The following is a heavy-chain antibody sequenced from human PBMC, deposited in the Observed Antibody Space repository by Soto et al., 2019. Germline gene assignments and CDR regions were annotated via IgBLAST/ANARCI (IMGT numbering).Heavy chain of an antibody. Sequence: QVQLVQSGAEVKKPGASVKISCKTSGYTFTYYAIHWVRQAPGQGLEWMGWINGGNGKKKYSEKFQGRVTITRHTSADTAHMERSNLRSEDTAIYYCAQSVVTAQNCYFDLGVSGSLVTVSS. V-gene: IGHV1-3*01. J-gene: IGHJ2*01. D-gene: IGHD2-21*02. CDR3: AQSVVTAQNCYFDL. CDR1: GYTFTYYA. CDR2: INGGNGKK.